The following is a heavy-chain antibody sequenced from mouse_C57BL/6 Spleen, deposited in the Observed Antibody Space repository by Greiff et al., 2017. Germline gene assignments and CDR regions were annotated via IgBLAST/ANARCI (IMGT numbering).Heavy chain of an antibody. V-gene: IGHV5-9*01. CDR2: ISGGGGNT. CDR1: GFTFSSYT. CDR3: ARHGSNFAMDY. Sequence: EVQLVESGGGLVKPGGSLKLSCAASGFTFSSYTMSWVRQTPEKRLEWVATISGGGGNTYYPDSVKGRFTISRDNAKNTLYLQMSSLRSEDTALXYCARHGSNFAMDYWGQGTSVTVSS. J-gene: IGHJ4*01.